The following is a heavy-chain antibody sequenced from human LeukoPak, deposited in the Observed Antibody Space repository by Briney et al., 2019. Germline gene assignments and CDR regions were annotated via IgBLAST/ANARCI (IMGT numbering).Heavy chain of an antibody. CDR1: GGSISSGGYY. D-gene: IGHD5-18*01. J-gene: IGHJ4*02. V-gene: IGHV4-31*03. CDR3: ARSSGGIQLWPVDY. Sequence: SQTLSLTCTVSGGSISSGGYYWSWIRQHPGKGLEWIGYIYYSGSTYYNPSLKSRVTISVDTSKNQFSLKLSSVTAAGTAVYYCARSSGGIQLWPVDYWGQGTLVTVSS. CDR2: IYYSGST.